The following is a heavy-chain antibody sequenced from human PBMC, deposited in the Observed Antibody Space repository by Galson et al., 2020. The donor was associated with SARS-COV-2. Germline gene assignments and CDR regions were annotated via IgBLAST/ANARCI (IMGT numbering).Heavy chain of an antibody. D-gene: IGHD4-4*01. CDR2: ISSDGNSK. Sequence: GGSLRLSCAASGFTFSTYAMHWVRQAPGKGLECVALISSDGNSKFYADSVKGRFTISRDNSKSTLYLQMNSLRAEDTAVNYCVRDLSTVQYYLPDYWGQGTLVTVSS. V-gene: IGHV3-30*01. CDR1: GFTFSTYA. CDR3: VRDLSTVQYYLPDY. J-gene: IGHJ4*02.